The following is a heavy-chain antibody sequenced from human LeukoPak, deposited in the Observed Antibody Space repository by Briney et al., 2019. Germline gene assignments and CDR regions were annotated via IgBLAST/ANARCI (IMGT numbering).Heavy chain of an antibody. CDR3: ARDTGYFDY. J-gene: IGHJ4*02. V-gene: IGHV3-11*01. Sequence: GGSLRLSCAVSGFIFTDYYISWIRQAPGKGLEWISYIDNTGSIISYADSVKGRFTISRDNAKHSVYLQLNSLRAEDTAVYYCARDTGYFDYWGQGTLVTVSS. CDR1: GFIFTDYY. D-gene: IGHD4-17*01. CDR2: IDNTGSII.